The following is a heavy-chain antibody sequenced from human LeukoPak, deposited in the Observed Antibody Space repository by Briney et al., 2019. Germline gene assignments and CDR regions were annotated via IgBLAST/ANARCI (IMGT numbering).Heavy chain of an antibody. CDR1: GGSISSGGYY. D-gene: IGHD7-27*01. V-gene: IGHV4-31*03. Sequence: SQTLSLTCTVSGGSISSGGYYWSWIRQHPGKGLEWIGYIYYSGSTYYNPSLKSRVTISVDRSKNQFSLKLSSVTAADTAVYYCARGSIMPTGDDAFDIWGQGTMVTVSS. CDR2: IYYSGST. J-gene: IGHJ3*02. CDR3: ARGSIMPTGDDAFDI.